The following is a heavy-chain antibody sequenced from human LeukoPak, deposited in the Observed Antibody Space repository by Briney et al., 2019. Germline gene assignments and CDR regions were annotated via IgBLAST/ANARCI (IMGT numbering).Heavy chain of an antibody. Sequence: ASVTVSCKASGGTFSSYAISWVRQAPGQGLEWMGGIIPIFGTANYAQKFQGRVTITADKSTSTAYMELSSLRSEDTAVYYCARSGGSHTYANWGQGTLVTVSS. J-gene: IGHJ4*02. V-gene: IGHV1-69*06. CDR1: GGTFSSYA. CDR3: ARSGGSHTYAN. CDR2: IIPIFGTA. D-gene: IGHD3-16*01.